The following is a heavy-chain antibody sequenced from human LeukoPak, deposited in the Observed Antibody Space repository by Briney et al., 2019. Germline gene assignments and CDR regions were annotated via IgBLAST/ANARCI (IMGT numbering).Heavy chain of an antibody. CDR2: IYYSGST. D-gene: IGHD6-13*01. J-gene: IGHJ4*02. Sequence: SETLSLTCTVSGGSISSYYWSWIRQPPGKGLEWIGYIYYSGSTYYNPSLKSRITISVDTSKNQFSLKLSSVTAADTAVYYCARNWYGSSWSEQIYYFDYWGQGTLVTVSS. CDR3: ARNWYGSSWSEQIYYFDY. V-gene: IGHV4-59*08. CDR1: GGSISSYY.